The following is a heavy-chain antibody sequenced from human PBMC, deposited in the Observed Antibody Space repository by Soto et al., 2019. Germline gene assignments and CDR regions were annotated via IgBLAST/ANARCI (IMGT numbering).Heavy chain of an antibody. CDR2: IIPMFDIK. J-gene: IGHJ4*02. CDR3: TKDAGDH. CDR1: GGNFNTYA. Sequence: QLQLVQSGAEVKERGSSVKISCKTSGGNFNTYALTWVRQAPGQGLEWIGGIIPMFDIKNVAPRLQGRVTPTANDSMTTANMEMTILRTYDTAVYYGTKDAGDHRGQATLVTVP. V-gene: IGHV1-69*01. D-gene: IGHD3-10*01.